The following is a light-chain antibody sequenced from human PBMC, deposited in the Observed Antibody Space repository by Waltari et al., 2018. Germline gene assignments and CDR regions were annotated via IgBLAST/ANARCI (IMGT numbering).Light chain of an antibody. V-gene: IGLV2-14*03. CDR2: DVS. J-gene: IGLJ2*01. Sequence: QSALTQPAPVSGPPGHSITLSCTGTRREVGAYNYVSWYQQHPGKAPKLIIFDVSIRPSGVSNRFSGSKSGNTASLTISGLQSEDEADYYCSSYISSSTLELFGGGTSLTVL. CDR3: SSYISSSTLEL. CDR1: RREVGAYNY.